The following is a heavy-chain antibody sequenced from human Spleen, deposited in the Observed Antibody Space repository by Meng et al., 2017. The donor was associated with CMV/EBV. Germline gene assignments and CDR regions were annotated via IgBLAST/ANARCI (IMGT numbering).Heavy chain of an antibody. D-gene: IGHD2-15*01. J-gene: IGHJ6*02. CDR3: ARVKRYCTGGTCSSTGYYGMDV. V-gene: IGHV1-2*02. CDR2: LNPYSGDT. Sequence: ASVKVSCKASGYTFVDRYLSWVRQAPGQGLEWMGRLNPYSGDTKDSQKSQGRVTMTRDTSTSTAYMELSRLRSDDMTVYYCARVKRYCTGGTCSSTGYYGMDVWGQGTTVTVSS. CDR1: GYTFVDRY.